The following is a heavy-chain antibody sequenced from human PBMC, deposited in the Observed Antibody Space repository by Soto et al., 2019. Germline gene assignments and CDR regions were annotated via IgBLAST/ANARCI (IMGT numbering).Heavy chain of an antibody. CDR2: ISGSGGST. D-gene: IGHD3-22*01. J-gene: IGHJ3*02. CDR3: AKVPTIVVFIHKLNPGDVFDI. V-gene: IGHV3-23*01. CDR1: GFTFSSYA. Sequence: PGGSLRLSCAASGFTFSSYAMSWVRQAPGKGLEWVSAISGSGGSTYYADSVKGRFTISRDNSKNTLYLQMNSLRAEDTAVYYCAKVPTIVVFIHKLNPGDVFDIWGQGTMVTVSS.